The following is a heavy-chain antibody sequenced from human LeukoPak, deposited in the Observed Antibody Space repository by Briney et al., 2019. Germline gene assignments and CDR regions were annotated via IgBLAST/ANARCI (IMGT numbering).Heavy chain of an antibody. CDR1: GFTFSNAW. J-gene: IGHJ4*02. V-gene: IGHV3-23*01. CDR3: AKEVYSSLDY. Sequence: GGSLRLSCAASGFTFSNAWMNWVCQAPGKGLEWVSAISGSGGSTYYADSVKGRFTISRDNSKNTLYLQMNSLRAEDTAVYYCAKEVYSSLDYWGQGTLVTVSS. CDR2: ISGSGGST. D-gene: IGHD6-13*01.